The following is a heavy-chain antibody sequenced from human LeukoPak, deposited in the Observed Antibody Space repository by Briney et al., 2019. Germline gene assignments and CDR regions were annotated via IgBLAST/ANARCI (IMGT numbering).Heavy chain of an antibody. CDR2: IYHSGST. CDR3: ARGGWNQGTYNWFDP. Sequence: SETLSLTCTVSGGSISSGGYYWSWIRQPPGKGLEWIGYIYHSGSTYYNPSLKSRVTISVDRSKNQFSLKLSSVTAADTAVYYCARGGWNQGTYNWFDPWGQGTLVTVSS. CDR1: GGSISSGGYY. J-gene: IGHJ5*02. D-gene: IGHD1-1*01. V-gene: IGHV4-30-2*01.